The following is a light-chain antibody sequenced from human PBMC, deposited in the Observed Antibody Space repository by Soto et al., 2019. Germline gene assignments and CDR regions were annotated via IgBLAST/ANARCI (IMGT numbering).Light chain of an antibody. CDR2: AVS. CDR1: QGISDY. V-gene: IGKV1-9*01. J-gene: IGKJ4*01. Sequence: DIQLTQSPSFLSASVGDRVTITCRVSQGISDYLAWYQQKPGNAPKLLIYAVSTLQSGVPSRFSGSGSGTEFNLTVRGLQPEDLATYYCKQLKSYPITFGGGTKVEIK. CDR3: KQLKSYPIT.